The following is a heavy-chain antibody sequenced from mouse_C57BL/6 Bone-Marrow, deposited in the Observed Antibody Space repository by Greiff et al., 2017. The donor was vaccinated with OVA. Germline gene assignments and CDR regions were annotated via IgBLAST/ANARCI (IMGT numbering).Heavy chain of an antibody. D-gene: IGHD1-1*01. CDR3: ALLRY. Sequence: VKLQESGAELARPGASVKLSCKASGYTFTSYGISWVKQRPGQGLEWIGEIDPSDSYTNYNQKFKGKSTLTVDKSSSTAYMQLSSLTSEDSAVYYCALLRYWGQGTLVTVSA. V-gene: IGHV1-69*01. CDR1: GYTFTSYG. CDR2: IDPSDSYT. J-gene: IGHJ3*01.